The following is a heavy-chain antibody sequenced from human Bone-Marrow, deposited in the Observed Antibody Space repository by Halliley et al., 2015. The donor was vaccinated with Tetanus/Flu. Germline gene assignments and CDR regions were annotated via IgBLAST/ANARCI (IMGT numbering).Heavy chain of an antibody. J-gene: IGHJ4*02. Sequence: WVAYISSDESYENHADSVKGRFTISRDNSKNTLYLQMNSLRAEDTAVYYCANGVGGHSREDYLDYWGQGTLVTVSS. D-gene: IGHD2-21*02. V-gene: IGHV3-30*18. CDR2: ISSDESYE. CDR3: ANGVGGHSREDYLDY.